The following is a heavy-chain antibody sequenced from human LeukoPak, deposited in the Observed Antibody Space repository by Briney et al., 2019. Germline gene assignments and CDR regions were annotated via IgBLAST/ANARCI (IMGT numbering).Heavy chain of an antibody. CDR3: AREETDQPTYYYDSSGYYLDY. J-gene: IGHJ4*02. Sequence: PRASVKVSCKASGYTFTSYGISWVRQAPGQGLEWMGWISAYNGNTNYAQKLQGRVTMTTDTSTSTAHMELRSLRSDDTAVYYCAREETDQPTYYYDSSGYYLDYWGQGTLVTVSS. V-gene: IGHV1-18*01. D-gene: IGHD3-22*01. CDR1: GYTFTSYG. CDR2: ISAYNGNT.